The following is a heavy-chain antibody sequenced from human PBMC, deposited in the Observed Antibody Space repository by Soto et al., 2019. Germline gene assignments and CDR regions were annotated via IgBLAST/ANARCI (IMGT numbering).Heavy chain of an antibody. Sequence: ASVKVSCKASGGTFSSYAISWVRQAPGQGLGWMGGIIPIFGTANYAQKFQGRVTITADKSTSTAYMELSSLRSEDTAVYYCARRGTGTPNYYYYGMDVWGQGTTVTVS. CDR3: ARRGTGTPNYYYYGMDV. J-gene: IGHJ6*02. D-gene: IGHD1-7*01. V-gene: IGHV1-69*06. CDR1: GGTFSSYA. CDR2: IIPIFGTA.